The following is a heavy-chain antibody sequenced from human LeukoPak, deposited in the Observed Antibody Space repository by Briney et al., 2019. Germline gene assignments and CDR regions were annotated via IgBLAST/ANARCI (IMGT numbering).Heavy chain of an antibody. V-gene: IGHV3-21*01. D-gene: IGHD2-15*01. CDR3: ARVNAAVVVAADLGY. Sequence: GGSLRLSCAASGFTFSSYGMNWVRQAPGKGLEWVSSISSSSSYIYYADSVKGRFTISRDNAKNSLYLQMNSLRAEDTAVYYCARVNAAVVVAADLGYWGQGTLVTVSS. CDR2: ISSSSSYI. CDR1: GFTFSSYG. J-gene: IGHJ4*02.